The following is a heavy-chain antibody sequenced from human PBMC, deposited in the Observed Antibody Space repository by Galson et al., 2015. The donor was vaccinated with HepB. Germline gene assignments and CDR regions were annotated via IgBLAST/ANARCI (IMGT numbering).Heavy chain of an antibody. CDR2: ISYDGSNK. CDR3: AKPFSLGSGWYSFDY. V-gene: IGHV3-30*18. CDR1: GFTFSSYG. D-gene: IGHD6-19*01. J-gene: IGHJ4*02. Sequence: SLRLSCAASGFTFSSYGMHWVRQAPGKGLEWVAVISYDGSNKYYADSVKGRFTISRDNSKNTLYPQMNSLRAEDTAVYYCAKPFSLGSGWYSFDYWGQGTLFTVSS.